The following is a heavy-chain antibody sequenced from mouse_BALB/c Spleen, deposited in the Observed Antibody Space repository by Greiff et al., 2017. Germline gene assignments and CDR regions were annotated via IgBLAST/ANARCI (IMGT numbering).Heavy chain of an antibody. CDR1: GFNIKDTY. CDR3: ALTTHYGSYAMDY. V-gene: IGHV14-3*02. J-gene: IGHJ4*01. CDR2: IDPANGNT. D-gene: IGHD1-1*02. Sequence: VQLQQSGAELVKPGASVKLSCTASGFNIKDTYMHRVKQRPEQGLEWIGRIDPANGNTKYDPKFQGKATITADTSSNTAYLQLSSLTSEDTAVYYCALTTHYGSYAMDYWGQGTSVTVSS.